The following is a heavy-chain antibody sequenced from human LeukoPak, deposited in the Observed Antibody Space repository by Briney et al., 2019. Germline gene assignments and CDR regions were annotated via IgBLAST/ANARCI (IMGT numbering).Heavy chain of an antibody. D-gene: IGHD5-18*01. Sequence: GGSLRLSCAASGFSFSSYEMNWVRQAPGKGLEWVSYISSSASSIYYADSVKGRFTVSRDNARNSLYLQMNSLRAEDTAVYYCARAGTETWIQLWAGNYYYMDVWGKGTTVTVSS. CDR1: GFSFSSYE. J-gene: IGHJ6*03. CDR2: ISSSASSI. CDR3: ARAGTETWIQLWAGNYYYMDV. V-gene: IGHV3-48*03.